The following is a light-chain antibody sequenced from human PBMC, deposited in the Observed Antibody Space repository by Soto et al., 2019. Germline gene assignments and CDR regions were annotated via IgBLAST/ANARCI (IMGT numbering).Light chain of an antibody. CDR1: TSNIGASYG. Sequence: QPVLTQPPSVSGAPGQRVTISCTGSTSNIGASYGVHWYQHLPGTAPKLLIYGYSIRPSGVPDRFSGSKSGTSASLAITGLQPEDEADYYCQSYDSSLTCVVFGGGTKVTVL. J-gene: IGLJ2*01. CDR2: GYS. V-gene: IGLV1-40*01. CDR3: QSYDSSLTCVV.